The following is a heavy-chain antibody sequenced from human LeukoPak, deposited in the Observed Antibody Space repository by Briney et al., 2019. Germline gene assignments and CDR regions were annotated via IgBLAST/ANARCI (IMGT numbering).Heavy chain of an antibody. D-gene: IGHD3-10*01. J-gene: IGHJ4*02. CDR2: FDPEDGET. V-gene: IGHV1-24*01. Sequence: ASVTVSCKVSGYTLTELSMHWVRQAPGKGLEWMGGFDPEDGETIYAQKFQGRVTMTEDTSTDTAYMELSSLRSEDTAVYYCATDPMVRGVIIDWGQGTLVTVSS. CDR3: ATDPMVRGVIID. CDR1: GYTLTELS.